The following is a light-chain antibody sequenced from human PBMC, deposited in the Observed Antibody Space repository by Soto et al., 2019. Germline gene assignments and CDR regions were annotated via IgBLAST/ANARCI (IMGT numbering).Light chain of an antibody. Sequence: AIQLTQSPSYLSASVGDRVTITCRASQDLNSALAWYQQKPGKPPSLLIYDASSLERGVPSRFSGSGSGTDFTLTISSLQPEDFATYYCQQFNSGLFTFGPGTKVDV. CDR3: QQFNSGLFT. CDR2: DAS. J-gene: IGKJ3*01. CDR1: QDLNSA. V-gene: IGKV1-13*02.